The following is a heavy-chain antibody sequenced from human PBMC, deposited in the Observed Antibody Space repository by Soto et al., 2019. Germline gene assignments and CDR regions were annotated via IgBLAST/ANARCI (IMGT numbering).Heavy chain of an antibody. CDR1: GGSISSGAYF. V-gene: IGHV4-31*03. CDR3: ARDPRSAYYHDH. J-gene: IGHJ4*01. D-gene: IGHD3-3*01. Sequence: QVQLQESGPGLVKPSQTLSLTCSVSGGSISSGAYFWSWIRQHPGRGLEWIGYVYYSGSTYYNPSLKSRVTISIDTSKNQFSLKLSSVTAADTAVYYCARDPRSAYYHDHWGQRTLVTVSS. CDR2: VYYSGST.